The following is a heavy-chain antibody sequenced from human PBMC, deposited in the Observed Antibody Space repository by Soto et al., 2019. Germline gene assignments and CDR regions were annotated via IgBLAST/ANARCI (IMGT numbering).Heavy chain of an antibody. V-gene: IGHV1-69*06. Sequence: ASVKVSCKASGGTFSTSSINWVRQAPGQRPEWMGNILPIFGTADYAQKFQDRVTITADKSTNTAYMELRSLFSEDTAVYYCARGEAVAGTDYYYGMDVWGQGTTVTVSS. CDR3: ARGEAVAGTDYYYGMDV. J-gene: IGHJ6*02. CDR2: ILPIFGTA. CDR1: GGTFSTSS. D-gene: IGHD6-19*01.